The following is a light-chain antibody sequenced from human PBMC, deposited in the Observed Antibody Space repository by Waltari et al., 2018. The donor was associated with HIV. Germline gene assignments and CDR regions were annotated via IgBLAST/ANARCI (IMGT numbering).Light chain of an antibody. Sequence: DIQITQSPSLVSASVGDRVTITCRSSQSIVTWLSSYQQKPGTAPALPIFASSRLQGGIPGRFSGSGSGTNFTLTIRNIQPDDFAIYHCQQAHSLPWTFGQGTKVE. CDR2: ASS. CDR1: QSIVTW. CDR3: QQAHSLPWT. J-gene: IGKJ1*01. V-gene: IGKV1-12*01.